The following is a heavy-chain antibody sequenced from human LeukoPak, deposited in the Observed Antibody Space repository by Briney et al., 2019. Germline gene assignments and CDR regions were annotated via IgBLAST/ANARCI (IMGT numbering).Heavy chain of an antibody. D-gene: IGHD2-2*02. CDR1: GGSFSGYY. CDR2: INHSGST. CDR3: ARDTEYCSSTSCYIVYFDY. V-gene: IGHV4-34*01. Sequence: SETLSLTCAVYGGSFSGYYWSWIRQPPGKGLEWIGEINHSGSTNYNPSLKSRVTISVDTSKNQFSLKLSSVTAADTAVYYCARDTEYCSSTSCYIVYFDYWGQGTLVTVSS. J-gene: IGHJ4*02.